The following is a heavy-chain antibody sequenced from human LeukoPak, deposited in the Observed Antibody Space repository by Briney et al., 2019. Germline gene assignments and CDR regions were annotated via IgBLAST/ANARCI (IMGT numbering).Heavy chain of an antibody. J-gene: IGHJ6*01. CDR1: GYTLTSHG. Sequence: ASVKVSCKVSGYTLTSHGISWVRQAPGQGLEWMGWISGHNGNRDYAKKFEDRVTMTTDTSTSTAYMELRSLRSDDTAVYYCARTPLAYYYGLDVWGQGTTVIVSS. CDR3: ARTPLAYYYGLDV. CDR2: ISGHNGNR. V-gene: IGHV1-18*01. D-gene: IGHD2-15*01.